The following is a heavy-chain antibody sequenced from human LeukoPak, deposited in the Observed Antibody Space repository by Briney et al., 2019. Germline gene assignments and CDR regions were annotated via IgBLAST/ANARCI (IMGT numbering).Heavy chain of an antibody. CDR3: ARAPGYCSGGSCHIFDY. V-gene: IGHV1-18*01. CDR2: INAYNGNT. Sequence: ASVKVSCKASGYTLTSYGISGVRQAPGQGLDWMGWINAYNGNTNNAQKLRGRVTMTTDTSTSTAYMELRSLRSDDTAVYYCARAPGYCSGGSCHIFDYWGQGTLVTVSS. D-gene: IGHD2-15*01. CDR1: GYTLTSYG. J-gene: IGHJ4*02.